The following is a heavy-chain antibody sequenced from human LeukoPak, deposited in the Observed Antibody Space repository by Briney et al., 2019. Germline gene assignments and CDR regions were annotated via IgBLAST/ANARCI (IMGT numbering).Heavy chain of an antibody. CDR1: GFTVSSNY. V-gene: IGHV3-53*01. J-gene: IGHJ2*01. CDR3: ARIGYDSSGYRPPYWYFDL. Sequence: GGSLRLSCAASGFTVSSNYMSWGRQAPEKGLERGSIIYSGGSTYYAGSVKGRFTISRDNSKNTLYLQMNSLRAEDTAVYYCARIGYDSSGYRPPYWYFDLWGRGTLVTVSS. D-gene: IGHD3-22*01. CDR2: IYSGGST.